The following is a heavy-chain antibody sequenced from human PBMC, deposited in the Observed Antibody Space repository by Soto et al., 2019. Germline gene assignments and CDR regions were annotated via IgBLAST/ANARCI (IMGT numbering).Heavy chain of an antibody. D-gene: IGHD1-26*01. CDR2: ISSSSTYI. CDR1: GFTFSHYN. J-gene: IGHJ4*02. CDR3: AREGSGTYFDY. V-gene: IGHV3-21*03. Sequence: EVQLGESGGGLVKPGGSRRLSCVASGFTFSHYNMNWVRQAPGKGLEWVSSISSSSTYISYADSMKGRFIISRDNAKNSLYLQLSSLRVEDTAVYYCAREGSGTYFDYWGQGTLVTVSP.